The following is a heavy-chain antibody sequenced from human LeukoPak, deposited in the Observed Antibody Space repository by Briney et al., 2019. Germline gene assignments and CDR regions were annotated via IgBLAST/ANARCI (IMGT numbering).Heavy chain of an antibody. CDR2: IWYDGTTK. CDR3: ARDRKPMVRGVMPSDL. J-gene: IGHJ4*02. V-gene: IGHV3-33*01. Sequence: AGSLRLSCAASGFTFSNYGMHWVRQAPGKGLEWVAVIWYDGTTKYYADSAKGRFTISSDNSKNTFYLQMNSLRAEGTAVYYCARDRKPMVRGVMPSDLWGQGTLVTVSS. CDR1: GFTFSNYG. D-gene: IGHD3-10*01.